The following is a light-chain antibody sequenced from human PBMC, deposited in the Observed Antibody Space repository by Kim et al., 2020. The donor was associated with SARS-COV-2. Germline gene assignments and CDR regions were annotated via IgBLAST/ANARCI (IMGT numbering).Light chain of an antibody. CDR2: DAS. CDR1: QNLGTF. J-gene: IGKJ4*01. V-gene: IGKV3-11*01. CDR3: QQRSDWLT. Sequence: LSLSPEEPATLSCRAGQNLGTFLGWYQHSPGQPPRLLICDASNRATGIPARFSGSGSGTDFTLTIDSLEPEDFAVYYCQQRSDWLTFGGGTKVDI.